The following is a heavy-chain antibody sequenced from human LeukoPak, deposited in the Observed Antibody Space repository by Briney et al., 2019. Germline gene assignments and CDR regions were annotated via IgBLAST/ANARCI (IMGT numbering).Heavy chain of an antibody. CDR3: ARVRGIAVAGTASIYFDY. V-gene: IGHV3-7*01. D-gene: IGHD6-19*01. CDR2: IKEDGSEK. J-gene: IGHJ4*02. CDR1: GFTFSSYW. Sequence: GRSLRLFCAASGFTFSSYWMSWVRQAPGKGLEWVANIKEDGSEKYYVDSVKGRFTISRDNAKNSLYLQMNSLRAEDTAVYYCARVRGIAVAGTASIYFDYWGQGTLVTVSS.